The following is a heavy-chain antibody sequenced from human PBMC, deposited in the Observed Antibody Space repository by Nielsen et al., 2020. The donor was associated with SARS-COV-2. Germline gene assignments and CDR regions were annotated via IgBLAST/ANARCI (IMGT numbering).Heavy chain of an antibody. D-gene: IGHD6-19*01. CDR3: ASSGWLDY. J-gene: IGHJ4*02. CDR2: INSDGSST. V-gene: IGHV3-74*01. Sequence: VRQAPGKGLVWVSHINSDGSSTTYADSVKGRFAISRDNDKNSLYLQMNSLRAEDTAIYYCASSGWLDYWGQGTLVTVSS.